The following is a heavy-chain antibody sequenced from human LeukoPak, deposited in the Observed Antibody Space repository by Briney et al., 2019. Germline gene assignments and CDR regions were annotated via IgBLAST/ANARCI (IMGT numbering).Heavy chain of an antibody. CDR2: VNSDGTGT. CDR1: GFSFSSYW. V-gene: IGHV3-74*01. D-gene: IGHD5-12*01. J-gene: IGHJ6*03. Sequence: GGSLRLSCAASGFSFSSYWMHWVRQAPGKGLVWVSRVNSDGTGTTYADSVEGRFTISRDNAKNTVYLQMNSLRAEDTAIYYCIRTLIVATSPYMDVWGKGTTVTVSS. CDR3: IRTLIVATSPYMDV.